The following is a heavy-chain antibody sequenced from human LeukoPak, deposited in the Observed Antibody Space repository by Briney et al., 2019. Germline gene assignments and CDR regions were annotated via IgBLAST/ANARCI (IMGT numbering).Heavy chain of an antibody. D-gene: IGHD2-21*02. CDR2: MNPNSGNT. V-gene: IGHV1-8*03. CDR3: AIRIDEPTADYYYMDV. J-gene: IGHJ6*03. CDR1: GYTFTSYD. Sequence: ASVKVSCKASGYTFTSYDINWVRQATGQGLEWMGWMNPNSGNTGYAQKFQARVTITRNTSISTAYMELSSLRSEDTAVYYCAIRIDEPTADYYYMDVWGKGTTVTVSS.